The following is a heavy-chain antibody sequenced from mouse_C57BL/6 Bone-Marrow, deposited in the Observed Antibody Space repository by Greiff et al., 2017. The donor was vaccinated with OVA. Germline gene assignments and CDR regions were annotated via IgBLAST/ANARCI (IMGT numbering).Heavy chain of an antibody. V-gene: IGHV3-6*01. Sequence: EVKLMESGPGLVKPSQSLSLTCSVTGYSITSGYYWNWIRQFPGNKLEWMGYISYDGSNNYNPSLKNRISITRDTSKNQFFLKLNSVTTEDTATYYCARRGYYDGYYYFDYWGQGTTLTVSS. CDR1: GYSITSGYY. J-gene: IGHJ2*01. CDR2: ISYDGSN. CDR3: ARRGYYDGYYYFDY. D-gene: IGHD2-3*01.